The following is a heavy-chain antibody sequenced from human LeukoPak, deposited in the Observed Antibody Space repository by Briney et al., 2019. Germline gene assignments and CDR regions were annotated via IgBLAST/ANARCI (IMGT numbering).Heavy chain of an antibody. Sequence: PGGSLRLSCAASGFTFSSYAMHWVRQAPGKGLEWVAVISYDGSNKYYADSAKGRFTISRDNSKNTLYLQMNSLRAEDTAVYYCARDRVVVTANEYFDYWGQGTLVTVSS. CDR3: ARDRVVVTANEYFDY. J-gene: IGHJ4*02. CDR1: GFTFSSYA. D-gene: IGHD2-21*02. CDR2: ISYDGSNK. V-gene: IGHV3-30-3*01.